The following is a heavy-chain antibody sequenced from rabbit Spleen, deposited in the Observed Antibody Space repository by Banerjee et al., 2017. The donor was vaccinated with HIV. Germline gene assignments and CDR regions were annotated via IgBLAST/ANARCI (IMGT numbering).Heavy chain of an antibody. CDR3: VRDSWDFNL. CDR1: GFDFSSGG. V-gene: IGHV1S47*01. CDR2: IDPVFGST. J-gene: IGHJ4*01. Sequence: QEQLVESGGGLVKPEGSLTLTCTVSGFDFSSGGVSWVRQAPGKGLEWIGYIDPVFGSTYYASWVNGRFTISSHNAQNTLYLQLNSLTAADTATYFCVRDSWDFNLWGPGTLVTVS. D-gene: IGHD4-2*01.